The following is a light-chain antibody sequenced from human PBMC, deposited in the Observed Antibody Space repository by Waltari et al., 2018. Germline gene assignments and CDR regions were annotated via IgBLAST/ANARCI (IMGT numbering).Light chain of an antibody. CDR2: AVS. CDR1: SSDVGGDNL. J-gene: IGLJ2*01. Sequence: QSALTQPASVSGSPGQSITISRTGPSSDVGGDNLVSWYQQHPDKAPRLMIYAVSKRPSGVPNRFSGSKSGSTASLTISGLQAEDEADYYCSSYSARSTLFGGGTKLTVL. V-gene: IGLV2-23*02. CDR3: SSYSARSTL.